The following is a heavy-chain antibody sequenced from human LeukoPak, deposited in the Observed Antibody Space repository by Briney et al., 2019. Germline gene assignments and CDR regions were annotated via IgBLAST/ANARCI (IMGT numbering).Heavy chain of an antibody. CDR2: IYSGGST. J-gene: IGHJ3*02. D-gene: IGHD2-15*01. V-gene: IGHV3-66*01. CDR1: GFTVSSNY. CDR3: ARVGGSGQSLAFDI. Sequence: GGSLRLSCAASGFTVSSNYMRWVRQAPGKGLKWVSVIYSGGSTYYADSVKGRFTISRDNSKHTLYLKMNSLRAEDTAVYCCARVGGSGQSLAFDIWGQGTMVTVSS.